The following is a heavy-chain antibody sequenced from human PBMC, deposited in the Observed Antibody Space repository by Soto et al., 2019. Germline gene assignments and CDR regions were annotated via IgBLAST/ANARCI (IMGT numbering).Heavy chain of an antibody. CDR2: MTSSSTTI. V-gene: IGHV3-48*02. CDR3: ARDNGMAGSFDP. D-gene: IGHD2-8*01. J-gene: IGHJ5*02. CDR1: GFTFSTYS. Sequence: EVQLVESGGGLVKRGGSLRLSCTASGFTFSTYSMNWVRQAPGKGLEWISYMTSSSTTIFYADSVKGRFIISRDNAKNSLYLQMSSLRDEDTAVYYCARDNGMAGSFDPWGQGTLVTVSS.